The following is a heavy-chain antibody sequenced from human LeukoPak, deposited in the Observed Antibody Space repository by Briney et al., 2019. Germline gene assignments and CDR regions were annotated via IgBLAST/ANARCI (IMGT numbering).Heavy chain of an antibody. Sequence: ASVKVSCKASGYTFTGYYMHWVRQAPGQGLEWMGWTNPNSGGTNYAQKFQGRATMTRDTSISTAYMELSRLRSDDTAVYYCARGPVLRFLEWSVDYWGQGTLVTVSS. CDR3: ARGPVLRFLEWSVDY. CDR2: TNPNSGGT. J-gene: IGHJ4*02. CDR1: GYTFTGYY. D-gene: IGHD3-3*01. V-gene: IGHV1-2*02.